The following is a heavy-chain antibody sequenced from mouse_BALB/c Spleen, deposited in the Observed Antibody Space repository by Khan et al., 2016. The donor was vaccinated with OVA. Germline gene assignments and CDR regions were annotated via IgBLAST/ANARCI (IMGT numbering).Heavy chain of an antibody. CDR1: GFDFSKYW. J-gene: IGHJ3*01. CDR3: EREGYYAWFPY. CDR2: INSDSNTI. V-gene: IGHV4-1*02. D-gene: IGHD1-1*01. Sequence: EVKLLESGGGLVQPGGSLKLSCAASGFDFSKYWMNWVRQAPGKGLEWIGEINSDSNTINYAPSLKGKFIISRDNAKNTLYLQMSKVRSEDTALYYCEREGYYAWFPYGGQGTLVTVSA.